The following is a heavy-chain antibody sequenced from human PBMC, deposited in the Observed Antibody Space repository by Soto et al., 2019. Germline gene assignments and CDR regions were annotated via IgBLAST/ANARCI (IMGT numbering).Heavy chain of an antibody. CDR1: GFTFSSYA. Sequence: GGSLRLSCAASGFTFSSYAMSWVRQAPGKGLEWVSAISGSGGSTYYADSVKGRFTISRDNSKNTLYLQMNSLRAEDTAVYYCAKEESCSGGSCYFDAFDIWGQGAMVTVSS. D-gene: IGHD2-15*01. V-gene: IGHV3-23*01. J-gene: IGHJ3*02. CDR3: AKEESCSGGSCYFDAFDI. CDR2: ISGSGGST.